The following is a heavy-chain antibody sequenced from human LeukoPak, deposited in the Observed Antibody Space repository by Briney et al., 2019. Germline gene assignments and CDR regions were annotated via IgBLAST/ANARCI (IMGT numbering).Heavy chain of an antibody. CDR3: AREMSDYFDY. Sequence: ASLTVPCTASGYTFTGYYVHWVRQGPGQGRECMGGIIPIFGTANYAQKFQGRVTITADESTSTAYMELSSLRSEDTAVYCCAREMSDYFDYWGQGTLVTVSS. V-gene: IGHV1-69*13. CDR1: GYTFTGYY. J-gene: IGHJ4*02. CDR2: IIPIFGTA.